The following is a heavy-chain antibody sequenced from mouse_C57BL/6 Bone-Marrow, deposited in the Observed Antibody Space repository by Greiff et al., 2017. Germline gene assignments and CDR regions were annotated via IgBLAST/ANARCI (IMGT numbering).Heavy chain of an antibody. CDR3: TTVVATDFDY. V-gene: IGHV5-9-1*02. CDR2: ISSGGDYI. J-gene: IGHJ2*01. Sequence: DVMLVESGEGLVKPGGSLKLSCAASGFTFSSYAMSWVRQTPEKRLEWVAYISSGGDYIYYADTVKGRFTISRDNARNTLYLQMSSLKSEDTAMYYCTTVVATDFDYWGQGTTLTVSS. CDR1: GFTFSSYA. D-gene: IGHD1-1*01.